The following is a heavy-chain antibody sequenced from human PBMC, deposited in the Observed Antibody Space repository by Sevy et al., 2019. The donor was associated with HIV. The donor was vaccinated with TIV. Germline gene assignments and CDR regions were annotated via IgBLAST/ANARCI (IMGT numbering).Heavy chain of an antibody. CDR2: ISYDGSNK. J-gene: IGHJ3*02. V-gene: IGHV3-30*18. CDR3: AKDRSDAFDI. Sequence: GGSLRLSCAASGFTFSSYGMHWVRQAPGKGLKWVAVISYDGSNKYYADSVKGRFTISRDNSKNTLYLQMNSLRAEDTAVYYCAKDRSDAFDIWGQWTMVTVS. CDR1: GFTFSSYG.